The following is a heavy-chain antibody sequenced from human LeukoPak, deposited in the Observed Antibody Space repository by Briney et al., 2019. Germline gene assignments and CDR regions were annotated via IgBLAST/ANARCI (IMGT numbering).Heavy chain of an antibody. J-gene: IGHJ6*02. CDR2: IYSSGTT. D-gene: IGHD6-25*01. CDR3: ARVSPIAAAGSSYYCAIDV. V-gene: IGHV4-4*07. Sequence: SETLSLTCNVSGGSISNYYWTWIRQPAEKGLEWIGRIYSSGTTTYNPSLKSRVAMSVDTSRNQFSLKLNSVTAADTAVYYCARVSPIAAAGSSYYCAIDVWGQGTTVTVSS. CDR1: GGSISNYY.